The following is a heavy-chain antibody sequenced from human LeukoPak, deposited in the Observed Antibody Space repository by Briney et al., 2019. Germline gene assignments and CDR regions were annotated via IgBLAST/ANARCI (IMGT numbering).Heavy chain of an antibody. D-gene: IGHD6-19*01. J-gene: IGHJ5*02. Sequence: GGSLRLSCAASGFTFSRKTMNWVRQAPGKGLEYVSAISSNGGSTYYADSVKGRFTISRDNSKNTLYLQMSSLRAEDTAVYYCVKDIEAVAGTWWFDPWGQGTLVTVSS. V-gene: IGHV3-64D*06. CDR3: VKDIEAVAGTWWFDP. CDR1: GFTFSRKT. CDR2: ISSNGGST.